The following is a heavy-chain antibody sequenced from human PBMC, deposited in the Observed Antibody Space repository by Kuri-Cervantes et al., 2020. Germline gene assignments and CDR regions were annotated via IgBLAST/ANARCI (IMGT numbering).Heavy chain of an antibody. V-gene: IGHV3-11*01. CDR3: AKEALAYCGGDCYSPLDY. J-gene: IGHJ4*02. D-gene: IGHD2-21*02. CDR2: ISSSGSTI. Sequence: GGSLRLSCAASGFTFSDYYMSWIRQAPGKGLEWVSYISSSGSTIYYADSVKGRFTISRDNAKNTLYLQMNSLRAEDTAVYYCAKEALAYCGGDCYSPLDYWGQGTLVTVSS. CDR1: GFTFSDYY.